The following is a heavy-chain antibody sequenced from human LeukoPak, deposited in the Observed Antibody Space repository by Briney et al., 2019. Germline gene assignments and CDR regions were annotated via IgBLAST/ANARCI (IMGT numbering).Heavy chain of an antibody. J-gene: IGHJ4*02. CDR1: GGSFSGYY. D-gene: IGHD3-10*01. CDR2: INHSGST. V-gene: IGHV4-34*01. CDR3: ASALASYGSGSYSYYFDY. Sequence: SETLSLTCAVYGGSFSGYYWSWIRQPPGKGLEWIGEINHSGSTNYNPSLKSRVTISVDTSKNQFSLKLSSVTTADTAVYYCASALASYGSGSYSYYFDYWGQGTLVTVSS.